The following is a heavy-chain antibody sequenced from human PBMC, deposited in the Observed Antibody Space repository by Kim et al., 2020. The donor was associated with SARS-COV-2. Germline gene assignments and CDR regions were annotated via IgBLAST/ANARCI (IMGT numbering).Heavy chain of an antibody. CDR2: INPNSGGT. CDR3: ARGGSEEQLDYYYYYGMDV. Sequence: ASVKVSCKASGYTFTGYYMHWVRQAPGQGLEWMGRINPNSGGTNYAQKFQGRVTMTRDTSISTAYMELSRLRSDDTAVYYCARGGSEEQLDYYYYYGMDVWGQGTTVTVSS. CDR1: GYTFTGYY. J-gene: IGHJ6*02. D-gene: IGHD6-13*01. V-gene: IGHV1-2*06.